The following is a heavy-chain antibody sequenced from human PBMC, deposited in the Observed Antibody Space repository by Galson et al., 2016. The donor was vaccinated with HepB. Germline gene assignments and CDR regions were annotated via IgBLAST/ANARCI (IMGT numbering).Heavy chain of an antibody. CDR3: ARDRLSALPSPYYMDV. CDR1: GFTVSNNF. D-gene: IGHD2-21*02. Sequence: SLRLSCAASGFTVSNNFMHWVRQAPGKGLEWLAAITYHGGNTNYLDSVKGRFTISRDNSENTLYLEMSTVTTEDAGVYFCARDRLSALPSPYYMDVWGKGTTVAVSS. V-gene: IGHV3-30*03. J-gene: IGHJ6*03. CDR2: ITYHGGNT.